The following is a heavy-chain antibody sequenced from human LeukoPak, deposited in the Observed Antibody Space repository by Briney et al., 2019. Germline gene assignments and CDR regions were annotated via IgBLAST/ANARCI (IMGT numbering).Heavy chain of an antibody. CDR2: MNPKNGNT. Sequence: ASVTVSFKSSVFTFIKFDITWVRQTPGQGGEGLGWMNPKNGNTGYAQQFQGRVSMTRNASINTAYMELRSLRFEDSAIYFCARRPLNWIYGEGVFDLWGQGTMVTVSS. CDR3: ARRPLNWIYGEGVFDL. J-gene: IGHJ3*01. D-gene: IGHD1-1*01. CDR1: VFTFIKFD. V-gene: IGHV1-8*01.